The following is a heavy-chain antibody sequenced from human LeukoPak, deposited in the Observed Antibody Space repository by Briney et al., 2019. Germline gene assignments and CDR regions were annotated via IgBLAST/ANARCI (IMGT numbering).Heavy chain of an antibody. Sequence: GGSLRLSCAASGFTFSTYAMSWVRQAPGKGLDWVSAISGSGGGTYYADSVRGRFTISRDNSKNTLYLQMNSLRAEDTAIYYCAKSYFDILTGQPYWGQGTLVTVSS. V-gene: IGHV3-23*01. D-gene: IGHD3-9*01. J-gene: IGHJ4*02. CDR2: ISGSGGGT. CDR3: AKSYFDILTGQPY. CDR1: GFTFSTYA.